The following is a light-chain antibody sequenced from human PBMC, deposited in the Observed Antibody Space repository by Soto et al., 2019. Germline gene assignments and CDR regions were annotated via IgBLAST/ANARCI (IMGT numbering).Light chain of an antibody. Sequence: DIQMTQSPSTLSASVEDRVTITCRASQSISSWLAWYQQKPGKAPKLLIYKASSLESGVPSRFSGGGSGTEFSLTISRLQPDHFSTYYCQQYNSYSPYTFGQGTKLEIK. V-gene: IGKV1-5*03. J-gene: IGKJ2*01. CDR2: KAS. CDR1: QSISSW. CDR3: QQYNSYSPYT.